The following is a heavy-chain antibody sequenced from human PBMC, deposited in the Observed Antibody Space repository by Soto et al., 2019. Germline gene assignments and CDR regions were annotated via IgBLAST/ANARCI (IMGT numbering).Heavy chain of an antibody. J-gene: IGHJ4*02. D-gene: IGHD3-3*01. V-gene: IGHV3-23*01. CDR1: GFTFAGYA. Sequence: EVQLLESGGGLVQPGGSLRLSCAASGFTFAGYAMNWVRQAPGRGLEWGAGILSDGGTKYYADPVKGRFTISRDNSKNILYLQMSSLRADDTALYYCAKDFRPDGKYDLDYWGQGTPVVVSS. CDR3: AKDFRPDGKYDLDY. CDR2: ILSDGGTK.